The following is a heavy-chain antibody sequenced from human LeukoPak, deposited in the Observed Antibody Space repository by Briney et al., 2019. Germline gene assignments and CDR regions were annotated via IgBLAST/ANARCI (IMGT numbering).Heavy chain of an antibody. D-gene: IGHD3-10*01. Sequence: SETLSLTCAVSGGSISSGGYSWSWIRQPPGKGLEWIGYIYHRGSTYYNPSLKSRVTISVDRSKNQFSLKLSSVTVADTAVYYCARGGGSGKNYFDYWGQGTLVTVSS. CDR1: GGSISSGGYS. CDR3: ARGGGSGKNYFDY. J-gene: IGHJ4*02. V-gene: IGHV4-30-2*01. CDR2: IYHRGST.